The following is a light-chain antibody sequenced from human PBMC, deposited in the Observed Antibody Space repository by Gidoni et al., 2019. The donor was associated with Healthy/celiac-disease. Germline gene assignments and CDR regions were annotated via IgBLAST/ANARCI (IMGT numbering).Light chain of an antibody. CDR1: QSISSY. CDR3: QQSYSTPRT. Sequence: DIQMTQSPSSLSASVGDRVTITCRASQSISSYLNWYQQKPGNAPKLLIYAASSLQSGVPSRFSGSGSGTDFTLTISSLQPEDFATYYCQQSYSTPRTFGQGTQLEIK. J-gene: IGKJ2*01. CDR2: AAS. V-gene: IGKV1-39*01.